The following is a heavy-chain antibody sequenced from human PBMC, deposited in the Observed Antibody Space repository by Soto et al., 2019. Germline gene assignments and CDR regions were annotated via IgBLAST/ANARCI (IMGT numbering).Heavy chain of an antibody. D-gene: IGHD2-15*01. CDR1: GGTFSSYA. CDR2: IIPIFGTA. J-gene: IGHJ3*02. Sequence: SVKVSCKASGGTFSSYAISWVRQAPGQGLEWMGGIIPIFGTANYAQKFQGRVTITADESTSTAYMELSSLRSEDTAVYYCARPSVVNQAHAFDIWGQGTMVTVSS. CDR3: ARPSVVNQAHAFDI. V-gene: IGHV1-69*13.